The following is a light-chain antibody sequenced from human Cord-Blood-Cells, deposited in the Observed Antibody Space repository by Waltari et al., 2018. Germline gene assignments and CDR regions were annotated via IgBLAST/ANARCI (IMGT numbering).Light chain of an antibody. V-gene: IGLV2-14*01. CDR1: SSDVGGYNY. Sequence: QSALTQPASVSGSPGQSITISCTGTSSDVGGYNYVSWSQQHPGKAPKLMIYEVSNRPSGVSNRFSGSKSGNTASLTISGLQAEDEADYYCSSYTSSNYVFGTGTKVTVL. CDR3: SSYTSSNYV. J-gene: IGLJ1*01. CDR2: EVS.